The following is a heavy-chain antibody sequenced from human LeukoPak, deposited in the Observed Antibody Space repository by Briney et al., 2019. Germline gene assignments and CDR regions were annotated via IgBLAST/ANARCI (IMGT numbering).Heavy chain of an antibody. D-gene: IGHD2-15*01. V-gene: IGHV1-18*01. J-gene: IGHJ6*03. Sequence: GASVKVSCKASGYTFTSYGISWVRQAPGQGLEWMGWISAYNGNTNYAQKLQGRVTMTTDTSTSTAYMELRSLRSDDTAVYYCARGPSVHRSGGSWRPIDDDYYMDVWGKGTTVTVSS. CDR1: GYTFTSYG. CDR2: ISAYNGNT. CDR3: ARGPSVHRSGGSWRPIDDDYYMDV.